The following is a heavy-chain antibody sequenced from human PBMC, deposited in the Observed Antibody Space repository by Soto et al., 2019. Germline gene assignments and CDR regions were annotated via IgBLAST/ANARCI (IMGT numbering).Heavy chain of an antibody. CDR1: GYTFTEFD. D-gene: IGHD3-3*01. CDR3: ARVVRFFGGHAGY. V-gene: IGHV1-8*01. Sequence: QVLLVQSGADVKKPGATVQVSCKTSGYTFTEFDINWVRQAPGQGVEWMGWMNTNTGNTGYAQKFQGRVTMTRDTSISTSYMELRRLRSEDTAVYYCARVVRFFGGHAGYWGQGTLVTVSS. CDR2: MNTNTGNT. J-gene: IGHJ4*02.